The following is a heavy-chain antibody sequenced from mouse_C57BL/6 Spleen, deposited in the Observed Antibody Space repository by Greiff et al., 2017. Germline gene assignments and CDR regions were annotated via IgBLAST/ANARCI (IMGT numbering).Heavy chain of an antibody. CDR3: ARDQSNYWDFDV. CDR1: GFTFSDYY. J-gene: IGHJ1*03. V-gene: IGHV5-16*01. Sequence: EVKVVESEGGLVQPGSSMKLSCTASGFTFSDYYMAWVRQVPEKGLEWVANINYDGSSTYYLDSLKSRFIISRDNAKNILYLQMSSLKSEDTATYYCARDQSNYWDFDVWGTGTTVTVSS. CDR2: INYDGSST. D-gene: IGHD1-3*01.